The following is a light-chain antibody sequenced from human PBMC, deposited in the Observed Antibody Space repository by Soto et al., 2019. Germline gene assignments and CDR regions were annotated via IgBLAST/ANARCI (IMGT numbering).Light chain of an antibody. V-gene: IGKV1-5*01. CDR3: QQRSNWPS. CDR2: DAS. J-gene: IGKJ4*01. Sequence: DIQMTQSPSTLSASVGDRVTITCRASQSISSWLAWYQQKPGKAPKLLIYDASSLESGVPSRFSGSGSGTDFTLTISSLEPEDFAVYYCQQRSNWPSFGGGTKVDI. CDR1: QSISSW.